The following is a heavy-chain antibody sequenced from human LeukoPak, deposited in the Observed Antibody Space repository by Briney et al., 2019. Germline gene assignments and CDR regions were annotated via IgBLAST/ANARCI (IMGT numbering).Heavy chain of an antibody. CDR2: INPNNGGT. Sequence: ASVKVSCKASGYTFTGYYIHWVRQAPGQGLEWMGRINPNNGGTNYAQKFQGRVTMTRDTSISTAYMELNRLTSDDTAVYYCARDKHTGYETFDYWGQGTPVTVSS. D-gene: IGHD5-12*01. J-gene: IGHJ4*02. CDR1: GYTFTGYY. CDR3: ARDKHTGYETFDY. V-gene: IGHV1-2*06.